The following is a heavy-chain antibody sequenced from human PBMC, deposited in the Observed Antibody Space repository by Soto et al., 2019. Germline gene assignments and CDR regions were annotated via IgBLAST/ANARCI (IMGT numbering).Heavy chain of an antibody. V-gene: IGHV1-69*06. CDR2: IIPIFGTA. Sequence: SVKVSCKASGGTFSSYAISWVRQAPGQGLEWMGGIIPIFGTANYAQKFQGRVTITADKSTSTAYMELSSLRSEDTAVYYCARDRKLGYCSSTSCYTGESVWFDPWGQGTLVTVSS. D-gene: IGHD2-2*02. CDR1: GGTFSSYA. CDR3: ARDRKLGYCSSTSCYTGESVWFDP. J-gene: IGHJ5*02.